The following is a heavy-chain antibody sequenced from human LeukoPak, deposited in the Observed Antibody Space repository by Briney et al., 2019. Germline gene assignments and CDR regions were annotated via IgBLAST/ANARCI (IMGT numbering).Heavy chain of an antibody. CDR3: ARDPPGAPRDGIAAAGPSVGDY. J-gene: IGHJ4*02. V-gene: IGHV1-2*02. D-gene: IGHD6-13*01. CDR2: INPNSGGT. CDR1: GYTFTGYY. Sequence: ASVKVSCKASGYTFTGYYMHWVRQAPGQGLEWMGWINPNSGGTNYAQKFQGRVTMTRDTSISTAYMELSRLRSDDTAVYYCARDPPGAPRDGIAAAGPSVGDYGGQGTLVTVSS.